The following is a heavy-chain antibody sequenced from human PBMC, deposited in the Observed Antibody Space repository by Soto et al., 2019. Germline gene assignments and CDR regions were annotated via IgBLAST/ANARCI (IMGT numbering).Heavy chain of an antibody. CDR1: GFSFSSYA. CDR3: AKDLWPERGSGSPLAY. D-gene: IGHD6-19*01. Sequence: QVQLVESGGGVVQPGGSLRVSCAASGFSFSSYAMHWVRQAPGKGLERVAGISYDASNKYYADSVKGRFTVSRDNSKNTLYLQMNSLRVEDTAVYHCAKDLWPERGSGSPLAYWGQGTLVTVSS. CDR2: ISYDASNK. V-gene: IGHV3-30*18. J-gene: IGHJ4*02.